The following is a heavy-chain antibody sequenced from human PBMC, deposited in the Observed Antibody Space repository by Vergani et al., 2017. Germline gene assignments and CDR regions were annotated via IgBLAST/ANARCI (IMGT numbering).Heavy chain of an antibody. Sequence: QVQLVESGGGVVQRGGSLRLSCATSGFTLSNYDMQWIRQGPGKGLEFVAFIQFDGSNQYYADSVKGRFTLSRDFSKNTLYLQMNSLRTDDTATYYCAKHFGGWGIDYWGQGTLVTVSS. CDR3: AKHFGGWGIDY. J-gene: IGHJ4*02. CDR2: IQFDGSNQ. V-gene: IGHV3-30*02. CDR1: GFTLSNYD. D-gene: IGHD3-10*01.